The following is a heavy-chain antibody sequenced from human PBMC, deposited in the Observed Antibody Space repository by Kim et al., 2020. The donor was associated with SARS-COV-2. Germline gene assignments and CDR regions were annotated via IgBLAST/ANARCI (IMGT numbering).Heavy chain of an antibody. D-gene: IGHD3-22*01. Sequence: ASVKVSCKASGYTFTSYGISWVRQAPGQGLEWMGWISAYNGKTNYAQKLQGRVTMTTDTSTSTAYMELRSLRSDDTAVYYCARHYYDSSGYYHDAHANWFDPWGQGTLVTVSS. J-gene: IGHJ5*02. CDR2: ISAYNGKT. CDR1: GYTFTSYG. V-gene: IGHV1-18*01. CDR3: ARHYYDSSGYYHDAHANWFDP.